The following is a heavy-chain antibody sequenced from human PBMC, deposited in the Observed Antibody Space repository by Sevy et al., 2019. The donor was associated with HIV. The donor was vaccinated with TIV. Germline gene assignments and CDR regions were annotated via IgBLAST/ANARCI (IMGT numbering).Heavy chain of an antibody. D-gene: IGHD2-2*01. CDR3: AKVLHIVVVPAAIDYYYGMDV. V-gene: IGHV3-30*02. CDR2: MRFDGTIK. CDR1: GFTFSTYG. Sequence: GGSLRLSCAASGFTFSTYGMHWVRQAPGRGLEWVAFMRFDGTIKYHTDSVKGRVTISRDNSKNTLYLQMNSLKTEDTAVYFCAKVLHIVVVPAAIDYYYGMDVWGQGTTVTVSS. J-gene: IGHJ6*02.